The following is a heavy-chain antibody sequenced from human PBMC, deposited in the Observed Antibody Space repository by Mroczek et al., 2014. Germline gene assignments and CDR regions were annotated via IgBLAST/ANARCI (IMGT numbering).Heavy chain of an antibody. CDR2: MYYSGTI. CDR3: ASLPPSGIFFGNSDY. V-gene: IGHV4-31*03. D-gene: IGHD1-26*01. CDR1: GGSISSNGYY. J-gene: IGHJ4*02. Sequence: QVQLVESGPRLGEGLQRPLSLTCIVSGGSISSNGYYWSWIRQHPGKGLEWIAYMYYSGTIYYNPSLKSRVTISVDTSKTQFSLRLSSVTAADTAVYYCASLPPSGIFFGNSDYWGQGTLVTVSS.